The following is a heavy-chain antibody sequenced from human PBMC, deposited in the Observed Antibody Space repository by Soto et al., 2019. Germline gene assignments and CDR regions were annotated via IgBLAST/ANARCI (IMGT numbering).Heavy chain of an antibody. CDR2: IYYSGST. J-gene: IGHJ5*01. CDR1: GGSISSGGYY. V-gene: IGHV4-31*03. Sequence: QVQLQESGPGLVKPSQTLSLACTVSGGSISSGGYYWSWIRQHPGKGLEWIGYIYYSGSTYYNPSSRSRVTVAADTSNNQFPRKLSSEAAADTAVYNCAGSAHSTGTTFDSWGQGTLVTVSS. CDR3: AGSAHSTGTTFDS. D-gene: IGHD2-15*01.